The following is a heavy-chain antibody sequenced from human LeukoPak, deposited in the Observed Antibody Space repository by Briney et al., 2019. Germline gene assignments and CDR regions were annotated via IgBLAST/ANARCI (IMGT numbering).Heavy chain of an antibody. CDR3: AKEWLGVDH. Sequence: PGGSLRLSCAAAGFTFTDFWMSWVRQAPGKGLEWVSAISGSGGSTYYADSVKGRFTISRDNSKNTLYLQMNSLRAEDTAVYYCAKEWLGVDHWGQGTLVTVSS. CDR2: ISGSGGST. J-gene: IGHJ1*01. V-gene: IGHV3-23*01. CDR1: GFTFTDFW. D-gene: IGHD6-19*01.